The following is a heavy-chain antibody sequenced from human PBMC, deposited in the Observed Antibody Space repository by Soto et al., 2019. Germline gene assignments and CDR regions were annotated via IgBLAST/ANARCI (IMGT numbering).Heavy chain of an antibody. CDR1: GFTFSSYA. V-gene: IGHV3-23*01. CDR3: AKDYYGSGSYYPPFDY. J-gene: IGHJ4*02. Sequence: GGSLRLSCAASGFTFSSYAMSWLRQAPGKGLEWVSAMSGSGGSTYYADSVKGRFTISRDNSKNTLYLQMNSLRAEDTAVYYCAKDYYGSGSYYPPFDYWGQGTLVTVSS. D-gene: IGHD3-10*01. CDR2: MSGSGGST.